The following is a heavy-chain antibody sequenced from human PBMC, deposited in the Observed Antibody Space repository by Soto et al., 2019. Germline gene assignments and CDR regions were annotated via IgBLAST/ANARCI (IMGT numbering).Heavy chain of an antibody. Sequence: GGSLRLSCAASGFTSSDYYMSWIRQATGKGLEWVSYISSSGSTIYYADSVKGRFTISRDNAKNSLYLQMNSLRAEDTAVYYCARDMDYYGSGSHMDVWGKGTTVTVSS. D-gene: IGHD3-10*01. J-gene: IGHJ6*03. CDR3: ARDMDYYGSGSHMDV. CDR2: ISSSGSTI. CDR1: GFTSSDYY. V-gene: IGHV3-11*01.